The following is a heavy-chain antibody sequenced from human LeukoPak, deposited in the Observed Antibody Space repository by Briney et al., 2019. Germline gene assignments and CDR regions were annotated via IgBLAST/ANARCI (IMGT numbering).Heavy chain of an antibody. CDR1: GGSISSSTYY. V-gene: IGHV4-39*07. D-gene: IGHD3-10*01. Sequence: SETLSLTCTVSGGSISSSTYYWGWIRQPPGKGLEWIGSIFYSGRTYYNPSLKSRVTMSVDTSKNQFSLRLSSVNAADTAVYYCARRYGSGSSGTFDYWGQGTLATVSS. CDR2: IFYSGRT. J-gene: IGHJ4*02. CDR3: ARRYGSGSSGTFDY.